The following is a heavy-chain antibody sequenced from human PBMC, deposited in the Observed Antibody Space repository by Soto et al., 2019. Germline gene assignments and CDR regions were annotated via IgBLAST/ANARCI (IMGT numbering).Heavy chain of an antibody. CDR1: GGSISRISHS. D-gene: IGHD2-8*02. CDR2: IFYNGIT. V-gene: IGHV4-39*02. J-gene: IGHJ4*02. Sequence: SETLSLTCTVSGGSISRISHSWGWIRQSPGQGLEWFGNIFYNGITYYNPSLKSRVTISADTSKNHFSLKLRSVTVADTAVYYCAGLLTGTQYYFDFWGQGPLVTVYS. CDR3: AGLLTGTQYYFDF.